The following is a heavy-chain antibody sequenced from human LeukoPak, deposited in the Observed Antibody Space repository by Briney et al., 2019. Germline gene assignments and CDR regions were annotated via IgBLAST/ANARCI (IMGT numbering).Heavy chain of an antibody. V-gene: IGHV1-8*01. Sequence: ASVKVSCKASGYTFTSYDLNGVRQATGQGLEWMGWMNPNSGNTGYAPKFQGRVTMTRNTSISTAYMELSSLRSEDTAAYYCARKGPANYYYYCMDVWGKGTSVTVSS. CDR1: GYTFTSYD. D-gene: IGHD2-2*01. CDR3: ARKGPANYYYYCMDV. J-gene: IGHJ6*03. CDR2: MNPNSGNT.